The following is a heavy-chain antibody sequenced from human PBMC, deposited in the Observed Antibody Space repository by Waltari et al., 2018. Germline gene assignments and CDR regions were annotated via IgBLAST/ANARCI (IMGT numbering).Heavy chain of an antibody. V-gene: IGHV3-74*01. CDR2: INSDGSST. J-gene: IGHJ4*02. CDR1: GFTFSSYW. Sequence: EVQLVESGGGLVQPGGSLRLSCAASGFTFSSYWMHWVRQAPGKGLVWGSRINSDGSSTSYPDSVKGRFTISRDNAKNTLYLQMNSLRAEDTAVYYCARDRGSIWFGDQMDYWGQGTLVTVSS. CDR3: ARDRGSIWFGDQMDY. D-gene: IGHD3-10*01.